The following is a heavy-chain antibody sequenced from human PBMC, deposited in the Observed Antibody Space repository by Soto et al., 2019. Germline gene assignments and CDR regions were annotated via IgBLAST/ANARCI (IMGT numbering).Heavy chain of an antibody. CDR2: IPVIGERR. V-gene: IGHV3-23*01. Sequence: EVQLLDSGGGLVQPGGSLRLSCAAPGVTFSRYGMRWVRQAPGKGLEWVAGIPVIGERRYYADSVKGRFTISRDNAKNTLYLQMNSLRVEDAAVYFCAREGDRYGTVCFDSWGQGTLVTVSS. CDR3: AREGDRYGTVCFDS. CDR1: GVTFSRYG. J-gene: IGHJ4*02. D-gene: IGHD1-1*01.